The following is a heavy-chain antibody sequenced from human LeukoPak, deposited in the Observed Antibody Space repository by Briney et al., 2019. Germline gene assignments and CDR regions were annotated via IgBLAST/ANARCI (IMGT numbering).Heavy chain of an antibody. CDR3: ARDHGVASRDYYGSGSLYYFDY. Sequence: ASVKVSCKASGYTFTSYGISWVRQAPGQGLEWMGWISAYNGNTNYAQKLQGRVTMTTDTSTSTAYMELSSLRSEDTAVYYCARDHGVASRDYYGSGSLYYFDYWGQGTLVTVSS. CDR2: ISAYNGNT. D-gene: IGHD3-10*01. J-gene: IGHJ4*02. CDR1: GYTFTSYG. V-gene: IGHV1-18*01.